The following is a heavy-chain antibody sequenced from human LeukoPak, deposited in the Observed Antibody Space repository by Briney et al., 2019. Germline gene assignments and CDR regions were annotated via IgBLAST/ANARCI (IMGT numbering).Heavy chain of an antibody. CDR1: GFTFSSYS. V-gene: IGHV3-21*01. CDR2: ISSSSSYI. D-gene: IGHD6-19*01. J-gene: IGHJ4*02. Sequence: GGSLRLSCAASGFTFSSYSMNWVRQAPGKGLEWVSSISSSSSYIYYADSVKSRFTISRDNAKNSLYLQMNSLRAEDTAVYYCARDLAVGGGFDYWGQGTLVTVSS. CDR3: ARDLAVGGGFDY.